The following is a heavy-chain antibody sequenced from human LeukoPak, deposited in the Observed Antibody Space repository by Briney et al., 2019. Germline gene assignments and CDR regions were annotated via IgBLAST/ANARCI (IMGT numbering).Heavy chain of an antibody. D-gene: IGHD5-18*01. V-gene: IGHV4-59*08. CDR3: ARTAMMYYFDY. CDR1: GGSISTYY. Sequence: SETLSLTCTVSGGSISTYYWSWIRQPPGKGLEWIGYIYYSGSTKYNPSLKSRVTISVDTSKSQFSLKLISVTAADTAVYYCARTAMMYYFDYWGQGTLVTVPS. CDR2: IYYSGST. J-gene: IGHJ4*02.